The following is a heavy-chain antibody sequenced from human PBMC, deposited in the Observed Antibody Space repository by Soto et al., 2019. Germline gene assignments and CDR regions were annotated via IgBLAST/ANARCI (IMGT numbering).Heavy chain of an antibody. CDR1: GYTFTSYY. Sequence: ASVKDSCEASGYTFTSYYMHWVRQAPGQGLEWMGIINPSGGSTSYAQKFQGRVTMTRDTSTSTVYMELSSLRSEDTAVYYCGRDRYYYASSGYKGFNWFDPWGQGTLVTVS. CDR2: INPSGGST. D-gene: IGHD3-22*01. CDR3: GRDRYYYASSGYKGFNWFDP. J-gene: IGHJ5*02. V-gene: IGHV1-46*01.